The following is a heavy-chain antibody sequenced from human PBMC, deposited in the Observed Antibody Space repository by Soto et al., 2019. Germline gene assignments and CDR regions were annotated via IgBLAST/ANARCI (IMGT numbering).Heavy chain of an antibody. CDR1: GGSISSSSYY. Sequence: PSETLSLTCTVSGGSISSSSYYWGWIRQPPGKGLEWIGSIYYSGSTYYNPSLKSRVTISVDTSKNQFSLRLTSVTAADTAVYYCAREDSSGYKCFDYWGQGTLVTVSS. D-gene: IGHD3-22*01. CDR2: IYYSGST. J-gene: IGHJ4*02. CDR3: AREDSSGYKCFDY. V-gene: IGHV4-39*07.